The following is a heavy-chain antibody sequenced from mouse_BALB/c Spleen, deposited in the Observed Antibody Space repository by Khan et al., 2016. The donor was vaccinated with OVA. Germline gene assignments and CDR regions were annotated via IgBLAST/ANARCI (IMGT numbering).Heavy chain of an antibody. V-gene: IGHV1S136*01. Sequence: VQLQQSGPELVKPGASVKMSCKAAGYSFTNYIIHWVKQKPGQGLEWIGYINPYNDGAKYNEKFKGKATLTSDKSSSSAYMELSGLTSEDSAVYCCASDYGRSFWFAYWGQGTLVTVSA. CDR1: GYSFTNYI. CDR2: INPYNDGA. CDR3: ASDYGRSFWFAY. D-gene: IGHD1-1*01. J-gene: IGHJ3*01.